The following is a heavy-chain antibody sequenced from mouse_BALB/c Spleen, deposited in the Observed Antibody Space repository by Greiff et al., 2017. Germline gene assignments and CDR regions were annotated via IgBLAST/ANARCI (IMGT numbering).Heavy chain of an antibody. CDR1: GFTFTAYY. V-gene: IGHV7-3*02. CDR2: IRNKANGYTT. CDR3: ARYRWFAY. Sequence: EVLLVESGGGLVQPGGSLRLSCATSGFTFTAYYMSWVRQPPGKALEWLGFIRNKANGYTTEYSASVKGRFTISRDNSQSILYLQMNTLRAEDSATYYWARYRWFAYWGQGTLVTVSA. J-gene: IGHJ3*01.